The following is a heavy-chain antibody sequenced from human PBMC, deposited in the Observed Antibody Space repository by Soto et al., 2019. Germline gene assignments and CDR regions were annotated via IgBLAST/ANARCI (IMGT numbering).Heavy chain of an antibody. CDR2: ITSNKYGGTT. J-gene: IGHJ4*02. V-gene: IGHV3-49*03. D-gene: IGHD1-20*01. CDR3: TRGMNAVFI. CDR1: GFTFGDFA. Sequence: GGSLRLSCSTSGFTFGDFAMSWFRQAPGKGLEWVGFITSNKYGGTTQYASSVKGRFIISRDDSRSIAYLQLNNLKTEDTAVYYCTRGMNAVFIWGQGTLVTVSS.